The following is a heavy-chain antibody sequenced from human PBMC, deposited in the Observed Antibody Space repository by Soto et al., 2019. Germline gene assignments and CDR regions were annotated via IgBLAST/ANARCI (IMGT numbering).Heavy chain of an antibody. V-gene: IGHV3-48*01. J-gene: IGHJ4*02. D-gene: IGHD4-17*01. CDR1: GFTFSSYS. CDR3: AKVTYGENDY. Sequence: GGSLRLSCAASGFTFSSYSINWVRQAPGKGLEWVSYISSSSSTIYYADSVKGRFTISRDNSKNTLYLQMNSLRAEDTAVYYCAKVTYGENDYWGQGTLVTVSS. CDR2: ISSSSSTI.